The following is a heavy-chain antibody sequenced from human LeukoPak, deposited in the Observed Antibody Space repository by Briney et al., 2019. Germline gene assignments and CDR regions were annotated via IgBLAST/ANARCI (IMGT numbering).Heavy chain of an antibody. V-gene: IGHV3-48*01. CDR1: GFTFSSYS. CDR2: ISSSSSTI. D-gene: IGHD3-22*01. Sequence: GGSLRLSCAASGFTFSSYSMNWVRQAPGKGLEWVSYISSSSSTIYYADSVKGRFTISRDNAKNSLYLQMNSLRAEDTAVYYCARERFYYYDSSDPFDYWGQGTLVTVSS. J-gene: IGHJ4*02. CDR3: ARERFYYYDSSDPFDY.